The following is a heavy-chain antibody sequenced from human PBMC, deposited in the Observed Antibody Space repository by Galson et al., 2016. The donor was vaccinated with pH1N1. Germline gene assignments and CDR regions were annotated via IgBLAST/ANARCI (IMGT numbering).Heavy chain of an antibody. V-gene: IGHV4-39*07. CDR1: GGSISSSSYY. Sequence: SETLSLTCTVSGGSISSSSYYWGWIRQPPGKGLEWIGSIYYSGSTYYNPSLKIRVTVSVDTSKNQFSLKLSSVTAADTAVYYCAMIPRGEFLYYMDVWGKGTTVTVSS. D-gene: IGHD3-16*01. J-gene: IGHJ6*03. CDR3: AMIPRGEFLYYMDV. CDR2: IYYSGST.